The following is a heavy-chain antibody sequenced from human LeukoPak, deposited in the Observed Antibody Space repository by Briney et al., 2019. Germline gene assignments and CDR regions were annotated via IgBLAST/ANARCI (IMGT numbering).Heavy chain of an antibody. D-gene: IGHD2-2*01. CDR3: ARLGGGVVVPAAMPVRDYYGMDV. V-gene: IGHV5-51*01. J-gene: IGHJ6*02. CDR1: GYRFTSYW. Sequence: GESLKISCKHSGYRFTSYWIGWVRQMPGKGLEWMGIIYPGDSDTRYSPSFQGQVTISADKSISTAYLQWSSLKASDTAMYYCARLGGGVVVPAAMPVRDYYGMDVWGQGTTVTVSS. CDR2: IYPGDSDT.